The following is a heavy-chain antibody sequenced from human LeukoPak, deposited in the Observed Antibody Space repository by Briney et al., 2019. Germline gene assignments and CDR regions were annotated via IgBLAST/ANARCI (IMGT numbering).Heavy chain of an antibody. CDR2: IGTASDT. D-gene: IGHD1-1*01. V-gene: IGHV3-13*01. CDR3: ARGPPRGKYYYMDV. J-gene: IGHJ6*03. CDR1: GFTFSSFD. Sequence: PGGSLRLSCAASGFTFSSFDMHWVRQPTGQGLEWVSTIGTASDTYYPGSVEGRFTLSRDNAKNSLYLQMNSLTAGDRAVYYCARGPPRGKYYYMDVWGKGTTVTVPS.